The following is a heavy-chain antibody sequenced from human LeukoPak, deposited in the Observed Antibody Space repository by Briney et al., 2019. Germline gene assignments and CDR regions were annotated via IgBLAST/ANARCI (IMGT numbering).Heavy chain of an antibody. Sequence: GASVKVSCKASGYTCTGYYMHWVRQAPGQGLEWMGWINPNSGGTNYAQKFQGWVTMTRDTSISTAYMELSRLRSDDTAVYYCARGYCSSTSCYGVTPFDYWGQGTLVTVSS. J-gene: IGHJ4*02. V-gene: IGHV1-2*04. D-gene: IGHD2-2*01. CDR2: INPNSGGT. CDR1: GYTCTGYY. CDR3: ARGYCSSTSCYGVTPFDY.